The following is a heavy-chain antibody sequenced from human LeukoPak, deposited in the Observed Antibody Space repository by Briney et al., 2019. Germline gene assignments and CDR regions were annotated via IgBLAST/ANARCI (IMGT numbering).Heavy chain of an antibody. J-gene: IGHJ4*02. Sequence: GGSLRLSCAASGFTFSSYSMNWVRQAPGKGLEWVSSISSSSSYIYYADSVKGRFTISRDNAKNSLYLQMNSLRAEDTAVYYCAREIDYGLYYFDYWGQGTLVTVSS. CDR3: AREIDYGLYYFDY. D-gene: IGHD4-17*01. CDR1: GFTFSSYS. CDR2: ISSSSSYI. V-gene: IGHV3-21*01.